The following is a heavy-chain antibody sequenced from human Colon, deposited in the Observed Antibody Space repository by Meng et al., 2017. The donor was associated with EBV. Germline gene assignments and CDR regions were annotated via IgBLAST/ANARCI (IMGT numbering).Heavy chain of an antibody. D-gene: IGHD3-10*01. Sequence: QGERFQSGSVLKKPGAEVRISCKASGDTCTTYCRNGVRQAPGQGLEWMVWFVNNVDTYSAQKFQGRVTMTTDTHTITAFMELRSLRSDDTSVYYCARGTPGRSYSDYWGQGTLVTVSS. CDR2: FVNNVDT. J-gene: IGHJ4*02. CDR3: ARGTPGRSYSDY. V-gene: IGHV1-18*01. CDR1: GDTCTTYC.